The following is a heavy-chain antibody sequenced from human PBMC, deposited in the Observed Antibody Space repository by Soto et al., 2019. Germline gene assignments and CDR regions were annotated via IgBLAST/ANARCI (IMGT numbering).Heavy chain of an antibody. CDR3: ASPHRYSSGWSWFDP. D-gene: IGHD6-19*01. V-gene: IGHV4-39*01. J-gene: IGHJ5*02. CDR1: GGSISSSSYY. CDR2: IYYSGST. Sequence: SETLSLTCTVSGGSISSSSYYWGWIRQPPGKGLEWIGSIYYSGSTYYNPSLKSRVTISVDTSKNQFSLKLSSVTAADTAVYYCASPHRYSSGWSWFDPWGQGTLVTVS.